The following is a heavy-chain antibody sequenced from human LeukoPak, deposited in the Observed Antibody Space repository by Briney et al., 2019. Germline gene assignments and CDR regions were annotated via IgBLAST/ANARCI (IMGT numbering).Heavy chain of an antibody. CDR1: GGSFSGYY. V-gene: IGHV4-34*01. D-gene: IGHD3-10*01. CDR2: VSQRGST. CDR3: ARGDVLLWFGDEIYYGMDV. Sequence: PSETLSLTCTVYGGSFSGYYWSWIRKPPGKGLEWIGDVSQRGSTNYNPSLPRRVPISVDTSKTQSSLKLSSVAAAETAVYYCARGDVLLWFGDEIYYGMDVWGQGTTVTVYS. J-gene: IGHJ6*02.